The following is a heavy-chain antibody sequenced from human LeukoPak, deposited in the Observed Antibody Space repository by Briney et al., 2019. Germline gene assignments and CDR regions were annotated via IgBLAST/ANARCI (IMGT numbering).Heavy chain of an antibody. Sequence: GESLKISCKGSGYSFTSYWIGWVRQLPGKGLEWMGIIYPGDSNTRYSPSFQGQVTISADKSISTAYLQWSSLKASDTAMYFCARQPSYSSDSTFDYWGQGTLVTVSS. CDR1: GYSFTSYW. J-gene: IGHJ4*02. V-gene: IGHV5-51*01. D-gene: IGHD6-19*01. CDR3: ARQPSYSSDSTFDY. CDR2: IYPGDSNT.